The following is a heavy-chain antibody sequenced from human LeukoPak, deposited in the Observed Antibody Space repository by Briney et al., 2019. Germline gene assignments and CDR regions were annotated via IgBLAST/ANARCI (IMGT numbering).Heavy chain of an antibody. Sequence: GGSLRLSCAASGFTFGSYGMHWVRQAPGKGLEWVAVISYDGSNKYYADSVKGRFTISRDNSKNTLYLQMNSLRAEDTAVYYCAKEKDFDWSNLDYWGQGTLVTVSS. CDR3: AKEKDFDWSNLDY. J-gene: IGHJ4*02. CDR2: ISYDGSNK. CDR1: GFTFGSYG. V-gene: IGHV3-30*18. D-gene: IGHD3-9*01.